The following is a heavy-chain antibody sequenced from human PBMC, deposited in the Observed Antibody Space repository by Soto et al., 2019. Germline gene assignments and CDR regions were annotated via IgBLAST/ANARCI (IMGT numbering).Heavy chain of an antibody. D-gene: IGHD2-2*02. CDR3: ARDRCSSTSCYNYYYYYMDV. V-gene: IGHV3-33*01. Sequence: QVQLVESGGGVVQPGRSLRLSCAASGFTFSSCGMHWVRQSPGKGLECVAVIWYDGSNKYYADSVKGRFTISRDNSKNTLYLQMNSLRAEDTAVYYCARDRCSSTSCYNYYYYYMDVWGKGTTVTVSS. CDR1: GFTFSSCG. CDR2: IWYDGSNK. J-gene: IGHJ6*03.